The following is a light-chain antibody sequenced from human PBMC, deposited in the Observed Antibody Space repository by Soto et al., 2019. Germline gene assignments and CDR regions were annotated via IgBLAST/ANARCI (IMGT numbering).Light chain of an antibody. V-gene: IGLV2-8*01. CDR1: SSDVGAYKF. Sequence: QSVLTQPPSASGSPGQSVTISCTGTSSDVGAYKFVSWYQQHPGQAPKLILYEVSQRPSGVPDRFSGSKSDNTASLTVSGLQADDEADYYCSSYAGNKKYVFGGGTKLTVL. J-gene: IGLJ1*01. CDR3: SSYAGNKKYV. CDR2: EVS.